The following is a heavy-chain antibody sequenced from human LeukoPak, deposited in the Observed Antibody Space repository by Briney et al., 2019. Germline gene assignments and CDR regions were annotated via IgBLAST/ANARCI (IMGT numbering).Heavy chain of an antibody. V-gene: IGHV3-30-3*01. D-gene: IGHD3-10*01. CDR2: ISYDGSNK. CDR3: ARDGGFGESPGGYYFDY. CDR1: GFTFSSYA. Sequence: PGGSLRLSCAASGFTFSSYAMHWVRQAPGKGLEWVAVISYDGSNKYYADSVKGRFTISRDNSKNTLYLQMNSLRAEDTAVYYCARDGGFGESPGGYYFDYWGQGTLVTVSS. J-gene: IGHJ4*02.